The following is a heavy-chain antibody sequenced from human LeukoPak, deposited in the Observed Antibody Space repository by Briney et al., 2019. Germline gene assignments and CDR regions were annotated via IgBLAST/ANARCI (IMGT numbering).Heavy chain of an antibody. CDR2: ISYDGSNK. CDR3: AGTRSSSWYDWFDP. Sequence: GGSLRLSCAASGFTFNSYGMHWVRQAPGKGLERVAVISYDGSNKYYADAVKGRFTISRDNYKNTLWLQMNSLRAGDKAVYYCAGTRSSSWYDWFDPWGQGTLVTVSS. V-gene: IGHV3-30*03. J-gene: IGHJ5*02. D-gene: IGHD6-13*01. CDR1: GFTFNSYG.